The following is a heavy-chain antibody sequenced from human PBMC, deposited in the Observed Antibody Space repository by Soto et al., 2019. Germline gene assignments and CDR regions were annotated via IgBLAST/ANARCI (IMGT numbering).Heavy chain of an antibody. Sequence: SETLSLTCTVSGGSISSYYWSWIRQPPGKGLEWIGYIYYSGSTNYNPSLKSRVTISVDTSKNQFSLKLSSVTAADTAVYYCARDPDATGWFDPWGQGTLVTVSS. D-gene: IGHD3-10*01. CDR1: GGSISSYY. CDR2: IYYSGST. V-gene: IGHV4-59*01. J-gene: IGHJ5*02. CDR3: ARDPDATGWFDP.